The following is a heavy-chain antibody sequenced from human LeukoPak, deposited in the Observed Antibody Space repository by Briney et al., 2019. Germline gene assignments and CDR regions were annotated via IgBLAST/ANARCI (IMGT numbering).Heavy chain of an antibody. V-gene: IGHV4-59*01. Sequence: PSETLSLTCTVPGGSISNYYWSWIRQPPGKRLEYIGFIYYSGSTSYNPSLKSRVTISVDSSKNQFSLKLSSVTAADTAVYYCARRSDSGYDFDYWGQGTLVTVSS. J-gene: IGHJ4*02. CDR1: GGSISNYY. CDR2: IYYSGST. D-gene: IGHD5-12*01. CDR3: ARRSDSGYDFDY.